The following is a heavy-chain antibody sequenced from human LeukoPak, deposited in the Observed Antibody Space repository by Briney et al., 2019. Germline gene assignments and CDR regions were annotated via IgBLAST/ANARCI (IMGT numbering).Heavy chain of an antibody. CDR3: ARVSYYGSGSYYNQYYFDY. J-gene: IGHJ4*02. V-gene: IGHV3-64*01. CDR1: GFTFSSYA. CDR2: ISSNGGST. D-gene: IGHD3-10*01. Sequence: GGSLRLSCAASGFTFSSYAMHWVRQAPGKGLECVSAISSNGGSTYYANSVKGRFTISRDNSKNTLYLQMGSLRAEDMAVYYCARVSYYGSGSYYNQYYFDYWGQGTLVTVSS.